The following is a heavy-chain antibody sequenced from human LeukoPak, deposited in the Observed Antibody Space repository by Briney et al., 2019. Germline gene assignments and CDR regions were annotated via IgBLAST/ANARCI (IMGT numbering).Heavy chain of an antibody. V-gene: IGHV4-4*02. CDR3: AREGGFFRPLDY. D-gene: IGHD3-3*01. Sequence: PSETQSLTCGVSGGSVTSTNWWTWVRPPPGKGLEWIGEVHLDGRTNYNPSLKCRLTMSVDLSENHISLKLTSVTAADTAVYYCAREGGFFRPLDYSGQGPLVTVSS. J-gene: IGHJ4*02. CDR2: VHLDGRT. CDR1: GGSVTSTNW.